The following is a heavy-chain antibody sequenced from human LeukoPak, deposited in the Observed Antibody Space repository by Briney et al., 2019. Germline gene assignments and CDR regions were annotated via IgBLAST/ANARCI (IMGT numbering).Heavy chain of an antibody. J-gene: IGHJ3*02. CDR2: IKQDGSEK. Sequence: GGSLRLPCAASGFTFRNYWMSWVRQAPGKGLEWVANIKQDGSEKYYVDSVKGRFTISRDNAKNSLYLQLNSLRAEDTAVYYCAREDYDIWGQGTMVTVSS. V-gene: IGHV3-7*01. D-gene: IGHD3-16*01. CDR3: AREDYDI. CDR1: GFTFRNYW.